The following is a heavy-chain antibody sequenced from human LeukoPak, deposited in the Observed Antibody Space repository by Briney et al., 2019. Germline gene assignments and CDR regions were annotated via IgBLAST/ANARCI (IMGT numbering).Heavy chain of an antibody. Sequence: SETLSLTCTVSGGSISSSSYYWGWIRQPPGKGLGWIGSIYYSGSPYYSPSLKRRVTISVDTSKNQFSLKLSSVTAAATAVDYCASNYYGSGSYGYWGQGTLVTVSS. V-gene: IGHV4-39*07. CDR1: GGSISSSSYY. D-gene: IGHD3-10*01. J-gene: IGHJ4*02. CDR3: ASNYYGSGSYGY. CDR2: IYYSGSP.